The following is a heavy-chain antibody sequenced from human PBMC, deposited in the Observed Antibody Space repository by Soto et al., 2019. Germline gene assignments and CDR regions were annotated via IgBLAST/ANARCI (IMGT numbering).Heavy chain of an antibody. J-gene: IGHJ3*02. Sequence: QVQLVQSGAEVKKPGASVKVSCKASGYTFIGYYMHWVRQSPGQGLEWMGWINPNSGGTNYAQKFQGRVNMTRATSISTASMELSRLRADDTAVYYCARDSYYDILTGYSRNALDIGGQGTMVTVSS. D-gene: IGHD3-9*01. V-gene: IGHV1-2*02. CDR3: ARDSYYDILTGYSRNALDI. CDR1: GYTFIGYY. CDR2: INPNSGGT.